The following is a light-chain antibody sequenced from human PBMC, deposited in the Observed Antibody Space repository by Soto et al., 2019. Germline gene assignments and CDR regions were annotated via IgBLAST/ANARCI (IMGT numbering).Light chain of an antibody. J-gene: IGKJ4*01. Sequence: DIVLTQSPATLSLSPGERATLSFRASQRVSSYLAWYQQKPGQAPRLLIYDASNRATGIPARFSGSGSGTDFTLTISSLEPEDFAVYYCQQRSNWLTFGGGTKVDNK. CDR2: DAS. V-gene: IGKV3-11*01. CDR1: QRVSSY. CDR3: QQRSNWLT.